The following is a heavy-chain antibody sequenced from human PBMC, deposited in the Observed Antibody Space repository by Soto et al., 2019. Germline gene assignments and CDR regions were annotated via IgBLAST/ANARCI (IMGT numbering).Heavy chain of an antibody. V-gene: IGHV4-34*01. D-gene: IGHD1-1*01. CDR3: ARGLFSRTNYYYYYMDV. CDR1: GGSFSGYY. CDR2: INHSGST. Sequence: SETLSLTCAVYGGSFSGYYWSWIRQPPGKGLEWIGEINHSGSTNYNPSLKSRVTISVDTSMNQFSLKLSSVTAADTAVYYCARGLFSRTNYYYYYMDVWGKGTTVTVSS. J-gene: IGHJ6*03.